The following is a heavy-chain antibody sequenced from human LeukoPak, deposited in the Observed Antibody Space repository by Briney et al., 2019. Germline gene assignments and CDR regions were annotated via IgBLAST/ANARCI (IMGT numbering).Heavy chain of an antibody. Sequence: GGSLRLSCAASGFTFSTYSMNWVRQAPGKGLEWVSYITSSSSTIYYADSVRGRFTISRDNAKNSLYLQMNSLRDEDTAGYYCARVDWMIGAFDIWGQGTMVTVSS. J-gene: IGHJ3*02. CDR2: ITSSSSTI. CDR1: GFTFSTYS. CDR3: ARVDWMIGAFDI. D-gene: IGHD3-22*01. V-gene: IGHV3-48*02.